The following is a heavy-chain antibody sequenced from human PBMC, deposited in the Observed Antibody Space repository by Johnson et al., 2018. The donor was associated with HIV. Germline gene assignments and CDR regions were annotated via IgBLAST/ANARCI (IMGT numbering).Heavy chain of an antibody. D-gene: IGHD3-22*01. CDR2: ISGGSAGT. Sequence: QVQLVESGGGVVQPGGSLRLSCVGSGFTFSDYYMSWVRQAPGKGLEWIAYISGGSAGTFYADSVKGRFTISRDNSKNTLYLQMNSLRAEDTALYYCAKVYYDSSGYGAFDIWGQGTMVTVSS. J-gene: IGHJ3*02. V-gene: IGHV3-11*05. CDR3: AKVYYDSSGYGAFDI. CDR1: GFTFSDYY.